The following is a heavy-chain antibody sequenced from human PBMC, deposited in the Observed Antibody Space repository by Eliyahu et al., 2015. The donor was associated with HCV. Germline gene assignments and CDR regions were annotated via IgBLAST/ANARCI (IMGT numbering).Heavy chain of an antibody. CDR3: AREWDGYFDY. CDR2: IVGSGADS. CDR1: GFSFSDCY. J-gene: IGHJ4*02. V-gene: IGHV3-11*01. D-gene: IGHD1-26*01. Sequence: QVQLVESGGALVNAGGSLRLSCAASGFSFSDCYMTWXRQAPGRGLEWVSYIVGSGADSYYADSVKGRFTISRDNARKSLFLQMNSLRAEDTAVYYCAREWDGYFDYWGQGTLVTVSS.